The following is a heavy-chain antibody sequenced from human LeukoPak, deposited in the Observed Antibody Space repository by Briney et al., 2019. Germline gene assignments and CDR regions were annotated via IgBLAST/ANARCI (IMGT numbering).Heavy chain of an antibody. CDR3: ARLRYYDSSGYYRNYYYYYYMDV. J-gene: IGHJ6*03. D-gene: IGHD3-22*01. V-gene: IGHV4-38-2*02. Sequence: SETLSLTCTVSGYSISSGYYWSWIRQPPGKGLEWIGEINHSGSTNYNPSLKSRVTISVDTSKNQFSLKLSSVTAADTAVYYCARLRYYDSSGYYRNYYYYYYMDVWGKGTTVTISS. CDR1: GYSISSGYY. CDR2: INHSGST.